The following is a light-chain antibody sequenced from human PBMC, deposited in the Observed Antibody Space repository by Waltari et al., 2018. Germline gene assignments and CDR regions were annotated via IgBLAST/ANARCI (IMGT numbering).Light chain of an antibody. V-gene: IGKV1-39*01. CDR3: QQSYSTPLT. CDR1: QSISIY. J-gene: IGKJ4*01. Sequence: DIQMTQSPSSLSASVGDRVAITCLASQSISIYLNWYQQKPGTAPKLLIYVASSLQSGVPSRFSGSGSGTDFTLTISSLQPEDFATYYCQQSYSTPLTFGGGTKVEIK. CDR2: VAS.